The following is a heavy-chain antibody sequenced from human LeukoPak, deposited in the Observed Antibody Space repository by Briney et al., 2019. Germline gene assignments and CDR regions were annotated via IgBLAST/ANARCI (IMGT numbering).Heavy chain of an antibody. J-gene: IGHJ5*02. D-gene: IGHD6-19*01. CDR3: ARESCHSSGCSNWFDP. V-gene: IGHV3-7*03. Sequence: HPGGSLRLSCAASGFTFSNYWMSWVRQAPGKGLEWVANIKQDGSEKYYVDSVKGRFTISRDNAKNSLYLQMNSLRAEDTAVYYCARESCHSSGCSNWFDPWGQGTLVTVSS. CDR1: GFTFSNYW. CDR2: IKQDGSEK.